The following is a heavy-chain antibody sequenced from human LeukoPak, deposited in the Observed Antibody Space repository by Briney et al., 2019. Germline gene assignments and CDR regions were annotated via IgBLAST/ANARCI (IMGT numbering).Heavy chain of an antibody. CDR1: GGSISSYY. V-gene: IGHV4-4*07. CDR3: ARAPPVFGVVPDGAWFDP. Sequence: SETLSLTCTVSGGSISSYYWSWIRHPAGKGLEWIGRIYTSGSTNYNPSLKSRVTMSVDTSKNQFSLKLSSVTAADTAVYYCARAPPVFGVVPDGAWFDPWGQGTLVTVSS. CDR2: IYTSGST. D-gene: IGHD3-3*01. J-gene: IGHJ5*02.